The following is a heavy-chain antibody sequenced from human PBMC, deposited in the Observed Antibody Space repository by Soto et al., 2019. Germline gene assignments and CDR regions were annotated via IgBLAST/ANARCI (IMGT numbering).Heavy chain of an antibody. Sequence: QLQLQESGPGLVKPSETLSLTCTVSGGSISSSSYYWGWIRQPPGKGLEWIGSIYYSGSTYYNPSLTSRVTISVDTSKNQFSLKLSSVTAADTAVYYCARWMVTAILSGMDVWGQGTTVTVSS. CDR2: IYYSGST. D-gene: IGHD2-21*02. J-gene: IGHJ6*02. CDR1: GGSISSSSYY. V-gene: IGHV4-39*01. CDR3: ARWMVTAILSGMDV.